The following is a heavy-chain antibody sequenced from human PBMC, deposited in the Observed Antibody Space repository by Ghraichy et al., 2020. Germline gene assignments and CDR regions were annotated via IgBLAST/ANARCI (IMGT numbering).Heavy chain of an antibody. Sequence: SETLSLTCAVYGGSFSGYYWSWIRQPPGKGLEWIGEINHSGSTNYNPSLKSRVTISVDTSKSQFSLKLSSVTAADTAVYYCARVENGDYVYYYMDVWGKGTTVTVSS. J-gene: IGHJ6*03. CDR2: INHSGST. CDR1: GGSFSGYY. V-gene: IGHV4-34*01. CDR3: ARVENGDYVYYYMDV. D-gene: IGHD4-17*01.